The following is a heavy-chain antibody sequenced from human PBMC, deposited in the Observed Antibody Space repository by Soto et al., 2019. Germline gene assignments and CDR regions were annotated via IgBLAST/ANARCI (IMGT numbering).Heavy chain of an antibody. CDR2: ISGSGGGST. D-gene: IGHD3-22*01. CDR1: GFTFRRYA. V-gene: IGHV3-23*01. J-gene: IGHJ4*02. Sequence: GGSLRLSCVASGFTFRRYAMSWVRQAPGKGLEWVSTISGSGGGSTYYADSVKGRFTISRDNSKNTLYLQMNSLRAEDTAVYYCAKVTYYYDTIVYYYFDYWGQGTQVTVSS. CDR3: AKVTYYYDTIVYYYFDY.